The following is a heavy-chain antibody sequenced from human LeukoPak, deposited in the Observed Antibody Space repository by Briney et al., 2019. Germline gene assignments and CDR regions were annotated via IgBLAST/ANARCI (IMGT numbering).Heavy chain of an antibody. D-gene: IGHD3-10*01. CDR2: ISYDGSRT. CDR3: ARDSTYYYSSGSSGPHYFDY. CDR1: GFTFTEYA. J-gene: IGHJ4*02. V-gene: IGHV3-30*01. Sequence: GGSLRLSCAASGFTFTEYAMHWVRQAPGKGLGWVALISYDGSRTEYADSVEGRFTISRDNSRNTLYLQLNSLGPEDAAVYYCARDSTYYYSSGSSGPHYFDYWGQGALVTVSS.